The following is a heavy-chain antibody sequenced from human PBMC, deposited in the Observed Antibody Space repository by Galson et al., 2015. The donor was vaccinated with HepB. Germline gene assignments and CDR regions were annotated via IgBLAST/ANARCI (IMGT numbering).Heavy chain of an antibody. CDR3: ARGRYCTSTGCYGDFDY. Sequence: SLRLSCAASGFTFSSYSMNWVRQAPGKGLQWVSYISVSSSTIYYADSLKGRFTISRDNAKNSLYLRMNSLRDEDTAVYFCARGRYCTSTGCYGDFDYWGQGILVTVSS. D-gene: IGHD2-2*01. V-gene: IGHV3-48*02. CDR2: ISVSSSTI. CDR1: GFTFSSYS. J-gene: IGHJ4*02.